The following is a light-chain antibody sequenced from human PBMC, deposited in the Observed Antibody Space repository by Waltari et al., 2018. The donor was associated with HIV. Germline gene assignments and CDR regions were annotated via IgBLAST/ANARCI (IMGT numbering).Light chain of an antibody. Sequence: SYELTQPPAVSVSPGQTARIPCSGDALPKQYAYWYQQKSGQAPLLVIYKDSERPSGIPERISGSSSGTTVTLTITGVQAEDEADYYCQSADTSGDYVVFGGGTKLTV. CDR1: ALPKQY. V-gene: IGLV3-25*03. CDR2: KDS. CDR3: QSADTSGDYVV. J-gene: IGLJ2*01.